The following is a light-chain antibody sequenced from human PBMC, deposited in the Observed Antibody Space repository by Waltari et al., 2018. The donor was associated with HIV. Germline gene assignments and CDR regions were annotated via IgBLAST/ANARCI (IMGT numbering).Light chain of an antibody. J-gene: IGKJ1*01. Sequence: EIELTQSPGTLALSPGERATLACRASKSLNSTYLAWYQQQPGQTPRLLIYGASRRAIGIPDRFSGSGSRTDFTLTISRLEPGDFAVYYCHQYGSSPRTFGQGTKVDIK. CDR2: GAS. V-gene: IGKV3-20*01. CDR3: HQYGSSPRT. CDR1: KSLNSTY.